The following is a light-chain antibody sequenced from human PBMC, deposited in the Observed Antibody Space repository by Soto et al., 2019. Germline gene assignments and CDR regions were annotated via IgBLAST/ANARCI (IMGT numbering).Light chain of an antibody. CDR2: EDT. V-gene: IGLV3-1*01. J-gene: IGLJ2*01. Sequence: SYELTQPHSVSVSPGQTASITCSGDNLVDKFACWYQQKPGQSPMLVIYEDTKRPSGIPERFSGSNSGNTATLTISGTQAMDEADYYCQAWDSSTVVFGGGTKVTVL. CDR3: QAWDSSTVV. CDR1: NLVDKF.